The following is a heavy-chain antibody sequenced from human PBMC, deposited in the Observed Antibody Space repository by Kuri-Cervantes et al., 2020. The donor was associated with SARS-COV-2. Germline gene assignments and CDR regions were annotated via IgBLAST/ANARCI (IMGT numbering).Heavy chain of an antibody. Sequence: GESLKISCAASGFTFSSYGMHWVRQAPGKGLEWVALIRYDGSNKYYADSVKGRFTISRDNSKNTLYLQMNSLRAEDTAVYYCAKAGATILSGMDVWGQGTTVTVSS. CDR2: IRYDGSNK. CDR3: AKAGATILSGMDV. D-gene: IGHD1-26*01. J-gene: IGHJ6*02. V-gene: IGHV3-30*02. CDR1: GFTFSSYG.